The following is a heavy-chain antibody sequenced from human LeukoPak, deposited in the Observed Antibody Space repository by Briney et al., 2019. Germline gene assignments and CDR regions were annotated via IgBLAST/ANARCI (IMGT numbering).Heavy chain of an antibody. CDR3: ARGDGDYFSD. D-gene: IGHD4-17*01. V-gene: IGHV1-2*02. CDR1: GYTFTDSY. Sequence: ASVTVSCTASGYTFTDSYMHWVRQAPGQGLEWMGWINPNSGGTNYAQKFQGRVTMTRDTSISTAYMELSRLRSDDTAVYYCARGDGDYFSDWGQGTLVTVSS. J-gene: IGHJ4*02. CDR2: INPNSGGT.